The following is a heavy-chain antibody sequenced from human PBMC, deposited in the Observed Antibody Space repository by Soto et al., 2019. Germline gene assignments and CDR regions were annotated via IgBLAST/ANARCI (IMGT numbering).Heavy chain of an antibody. CDR3: ATRYQAFDS. D-gene: IGHD2-2*01. Sequence: ASVKVSCKTSGYTFTSYGIAWVRQAPGQGLEWMGWISTSKGNTNYAQKFQGRVTMTTDTSTSTAYMELRSLRSDDTAVYYCATRYQAFDSWGQGTQVTVSS. CDR1: GYTFTSYG. V-gene: IGHV1-18*01. CDR2: ISTSKGNT. J-gene: IGHJ4*02.